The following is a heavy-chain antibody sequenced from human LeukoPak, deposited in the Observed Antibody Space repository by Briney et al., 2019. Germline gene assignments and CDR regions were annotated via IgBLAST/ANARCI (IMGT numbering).Heavy chain of an antibody. CDR1: GFTFSSYA. V-gene: IGHV3-23*01. D-gene: IGHD6-13*01. CDR3: AKPPPDSSSWLFDY. Sequence: QTGGSLRLSCAASGFTFSSYAMSWVRQAPGKGLEWVSTISDNGGSTYYADSVKSRFTISRDNSKNTLYLQMNSLRAEDTAVYYCAKPPPDSSSWLFDYWGQGALVTVSS. J-gene: IGHJ4*02. CDR2: ISDNGGST.